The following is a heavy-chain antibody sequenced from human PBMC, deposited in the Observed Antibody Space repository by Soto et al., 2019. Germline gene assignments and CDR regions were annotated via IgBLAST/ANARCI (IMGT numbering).Heavy chain of an antibody. D-gene: IGHD6-13*01. J-gene: IGHJ3*01. CDR3: ARLDPIAAAGTLSRAFDV. CDR2: FYYGGRT. V-gene: IGHV4-39*02. CDR1: GGSISSSSYY. Sequence: QLQLQESGPGLVKSSETLSLTCPVSGGSISSSSYYWGWIRQPPGKGLGWIGSFYYGGRTYYNPSVKSRVIISVDTSKKYFSLRLTSVTAADSAVYYCARLDPIAAAGTLSRAFDVWGQGTMVTISS.